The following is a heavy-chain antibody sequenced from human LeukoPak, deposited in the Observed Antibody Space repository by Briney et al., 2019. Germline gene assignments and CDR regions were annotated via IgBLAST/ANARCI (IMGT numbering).Heavy chain of an antibody. Sequence: ASVKVSCKASGYTFTGYYMHWVRQAPGQGLEWMGRINPNSGGTNYAQKLQGRVTMTTDTSTSTAYMELRSLRSDDTAVYYCARFYGGNPIDYWGQGTLVTVSS. J-gene: IGHJ4*02. D-gene: IGHD4-23*01. CDR1: GYTFTGYY. V-gene: IGHV1-2*06. CDR3: ARFYGGNPIDY. CDR2: INPNSGGT.